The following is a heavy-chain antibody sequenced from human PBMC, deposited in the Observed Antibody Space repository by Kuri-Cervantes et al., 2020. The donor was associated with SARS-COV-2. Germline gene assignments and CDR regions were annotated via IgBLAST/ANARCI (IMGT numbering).Heavy chain of an antibody. CDR2: INPNSGGT. CDR1: GYTFTGYY. D-gene: IGHD1-1*01. Sequence: ASVKVSCKASGYTFTGYYMHWVRQAPGQGLEWMGWINPNSGGTNYAQKFQGWVTMTRDTSTSTVYMELSSLRSEDTAVYYCARVRTGDYVDYWGQGTLVTVSS. CDR3: ARVRTGDYVDY. J-gene: IGHJ4*02. V-gene: IGHV1-2*04.